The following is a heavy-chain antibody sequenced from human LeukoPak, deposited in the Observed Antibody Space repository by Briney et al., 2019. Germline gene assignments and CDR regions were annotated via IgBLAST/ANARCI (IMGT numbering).Heavy chain of an antibody. J-gene: IGHJ5*02. Sequence: SQTLSLTCAISGDSVSSNSAAWNWIRQSPSRGLEWLGRTYYRSKWYNDYAVSVKSRITINPDTSRNQFSLQLNSVTPEDTAVYYCASSGQYINWFDPWGQGTLVTVSS. D-gene: IGHD6-6*01. V-gene: IGHV6-1*01. CDR2: TYYRSKWYN. CDR1: GDSVSSNSAA. CDR3: ASSGQYINWFDP.